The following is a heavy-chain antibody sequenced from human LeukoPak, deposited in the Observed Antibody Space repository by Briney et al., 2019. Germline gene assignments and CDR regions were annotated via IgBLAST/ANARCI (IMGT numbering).Heavy chain of an antibody. CDR2: IYTSGST. Sequence: SQTLSLTCTVSGGSISSGSYYWSWIRQPAGKGLEWIGRIYTSGSTYYNPSLRSRVTISVDTSKNQFSLKLSSVTAADTAVYYCAREDAGIGDYWGQGTLVTVSS. J-gene: IGHJ4*02. D-gene: IGHD6-13*01. V-gene: IGHV4-61*02. CDR1: GGSISSGSYY. CDR3: AREDAGIGDY.